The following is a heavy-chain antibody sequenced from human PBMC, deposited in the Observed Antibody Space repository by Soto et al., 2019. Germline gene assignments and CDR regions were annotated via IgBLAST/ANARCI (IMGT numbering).Heavy chain of an antibody. CDR2: VVPIFGSS. D-gene: IGHD6-19*01. J-gene: IGHJ5*02. V-gene: IGHV1-69*01. CDR3: APKRLAVSGSNWFDP. CDR1: GGTFSSFG. Sequence: QAQLVQSGAEVKKPGSSVTVSCKGYGGTFSSFGFNWVRQAPGQGLEWMGGVVPIFGSSNYADKFQGRLTITADESTSTVYMELTSLTSEDTAVYFCAPKRLAVSGSNWFDPWGQGTPVTVSS.